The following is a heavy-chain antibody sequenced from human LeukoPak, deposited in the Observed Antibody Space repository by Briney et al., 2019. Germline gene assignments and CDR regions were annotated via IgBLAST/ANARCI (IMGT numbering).Heavy chain of an antibody. J-gene: IGHJ4*02. D-gene: IGHD4-17*01. Sequence: SETLSLTCTVSGGSISSTIFYWAWIRQPPGKGLGWIVTIYYGGDTYYNPSLKGRVTISVATSKNQFSLKLNSVTAADAAVYYCARVGATTATTRYYFDYWGQGTLVTVSS. CDR2: IYYGGDT. CDR1: GGSISSTIFY. CDR3: ARVGATTATTRYYFDY. V-gene: IGHV4-39*01.